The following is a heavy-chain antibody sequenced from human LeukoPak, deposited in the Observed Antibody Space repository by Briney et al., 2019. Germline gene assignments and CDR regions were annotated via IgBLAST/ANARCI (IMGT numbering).Heavy chain of an antibody. J-gene: IGHJ4*02. CDR3: ASLPRGYSYRIDY. Sequence: SETLSLTCAVSGGSFSGYYWSWIRQPPGKGLEWIGEINHSGSTNYNPSLTSRVTISVDTSKNQFSLKLSSVTAADTAVYYCASLPRGYSYRIDYWGQGTLVTVSS. CDR2: INHSGST. D-gene: IGHD5-18*01. V-gene: IGHV4-34*01. CDR1: GGSFSGYY.